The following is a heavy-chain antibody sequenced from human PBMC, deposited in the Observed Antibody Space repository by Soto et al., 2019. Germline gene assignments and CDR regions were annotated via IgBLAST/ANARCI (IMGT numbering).Heavy chain of an antibody. CDR3: AKDMGDRGATFDY. V-gene: IGHV3-23*01. J-gene: IGHJ4*02. CDR2: ISGSGGST. CDR1: GFTFSSYA. Sequence: GGSLRLSCAASGFTFSSYAMSWVRQAPGKGLEWVSAISGSGGSTYYADSVKGRFTIARDNSKNTLYLQMNSRRAEDTAVYYCAKDMGDRGATFDYWGQGTLVTVSS. D-gene: IGHD1-26*01.